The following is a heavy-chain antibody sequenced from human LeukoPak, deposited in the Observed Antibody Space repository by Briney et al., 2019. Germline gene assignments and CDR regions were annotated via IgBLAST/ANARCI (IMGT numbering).Heavy chain of an antibody. Sequence: PSETLSLTCTVSGGSFSNYNYYWGRIRQSPGKGLEWIGSIHYVGSTYYNPSLKSRVTISVDTSKNQFSLNLSSVTAADTAVYYYARQNNFDFWSGFFDYWGLGALVTVSS. V-gene: IGHV4-39*01. CDR1: GGSFSNYNYY. CDR3: ARQNNFDFWSGFFDY. CDR2: IHYVGST. D-gene: IGHD3-3*01. J-gene: IGHJ4*02.